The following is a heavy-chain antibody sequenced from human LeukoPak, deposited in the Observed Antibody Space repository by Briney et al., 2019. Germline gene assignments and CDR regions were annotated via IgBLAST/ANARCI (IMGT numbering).Heavy chain of an antibody. J-gene: IGHJ3*02. CDR1: GVNFSSYV. V-gene: IGHV3-23*01. CDR3: VEEGPRGLAFDM. Sequence: GGSLRLSCEASGVNFSSYVMSWVRQAPGKGPGWVSGISGSGGGTYYADSVKGRFAISRDNSNNTLYLQMNSLSAEDTAVYYCVEEGPRGLAFDMWGQGTKVTVSS. CDR2: ISGSGGGT.